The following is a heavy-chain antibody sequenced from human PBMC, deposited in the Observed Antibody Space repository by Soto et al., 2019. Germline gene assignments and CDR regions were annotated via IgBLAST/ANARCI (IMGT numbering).Heavy chain of an antibody. CDR2: ITAANGNT. D-gene: IGHD6-13*01. J-gene: IGHJ4*02. CDR1: GYSFNYYS. CDR3: VREAGTSDY. Sequence: QVQLVQSGAEVKKPGASVKISCRASGYSFNYYSIHWVRQAPGQILEWMGWITAANGNTKYSQKFQGSVSLTRDTSASTAYMEVNRLTAEDTAIYYCVREAGTSDYWGQGTLVTVSS. V-gene: IGHV1-3*01.